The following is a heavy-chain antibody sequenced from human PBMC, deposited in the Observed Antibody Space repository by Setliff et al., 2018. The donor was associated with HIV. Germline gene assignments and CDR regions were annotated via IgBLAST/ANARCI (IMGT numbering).Heavy chain of an antibody. Sequence: SETLSLTCAVSGVSISGYYWTWIRQPAGKGLEWIGRIYSDGSSTYNPSLKRRISMSLDTSKNEISLKMSSLTAADTARYYCVRVGREYGDSGGHDAFRNWGQGKVVTVSS. D-gene: IGHD4-17*01. J-gene: IGHJ1*01. CDR1: GVSISGYY. V-gene: IGHV4-4*07. CDR3: VRVGREYGDSGGHDAFRN. CDR2: IYSDGSS.